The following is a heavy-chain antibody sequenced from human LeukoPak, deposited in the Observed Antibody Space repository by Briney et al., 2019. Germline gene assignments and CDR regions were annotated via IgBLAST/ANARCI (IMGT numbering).Heavy chain of an antibody. J-gene: IGHJ2*01. D-gene: IGHD5-12*01. CDR3: ARVQLGGSWFFDL. Sequence: TGGSLRLSCAASGFTFSSYRMSWVRQAPGTGLEWVANIKQDGSEEYYVDSVKGRLTISRDNAKNSLYLQMNSLRAEDTAVYYCARVQLGGSWFFDLWGRGTLVTVSS. CDR2: IKQDGSEE. V-gene: IGHV3-7*03. CDR1: GFTFSSYR.